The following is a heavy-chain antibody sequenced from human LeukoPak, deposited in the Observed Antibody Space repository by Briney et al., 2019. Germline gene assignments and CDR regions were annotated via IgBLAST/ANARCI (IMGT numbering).Heavy chain of an antibody. CDR1: GGSISSYY. CDR3: ARDASVFGVVKEFDY. V-gene: IGHV4-4*07. Sequence: KPSETLSLTCTVSGGSISSYYWSWIRQPAGKGLEWIGRIYTSGSTNYNPFLKSRVTMSVDTSKNQFSLKLSSVTAADTAVYYCARDASVFGVVKEFDYWGQGTLVTVSS. CDR2: IYTSGST. J-gene: IGHJ4*02. D-gene: IGHD3-3*01.